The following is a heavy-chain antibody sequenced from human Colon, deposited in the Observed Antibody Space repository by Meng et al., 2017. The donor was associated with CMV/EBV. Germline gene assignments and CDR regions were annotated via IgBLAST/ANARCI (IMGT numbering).Heavy chain of an antibody. CDR1: GYTFTGYL. V-gene: IGHV1-2*02. J-gene: IGHJ4*02. CDR3: ARDADTGYFDY. D-gene: IGHD5-18*01. CDR2: INPPTGGT. Sequence: ASVKVSCKPSGYTFTGYLMHWVRQAPGQWPEWIGWINPPTGGTNFAQKFQGRVTMTRDTSIKTAYMDLSNLISDDTAVYYCARDADTGYFDYWGQGTLVTVSS.